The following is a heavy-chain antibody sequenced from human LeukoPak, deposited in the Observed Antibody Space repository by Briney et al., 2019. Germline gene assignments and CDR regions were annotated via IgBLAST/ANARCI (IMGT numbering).Heavy chain of an antibody. D-gene: IGHD3-10*01. CDR2: IYHSGST. Sequence: PSETLSLTCTVSGGSLSSYYWSWIRQPPGKGLEWIGYIYHSGSTNYNPSLKSRVTISVDTSKNQFSLKLSSVTAADTAVYYCARQEYYGSGSYYNYWGQGTLVTVSS. J-gene: IGHJ4*02. V-gene: IGHV4-59*08. CDR1: GGSLSSYY. CDR3: ARQEYYGSGSYYNY.